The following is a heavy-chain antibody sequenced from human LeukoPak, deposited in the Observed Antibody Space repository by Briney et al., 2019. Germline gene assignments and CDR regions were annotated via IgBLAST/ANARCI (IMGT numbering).Heavy chain of an antibody. CDR1: GGSISSGSYY. CDR3: ARDPKIGTVLLWFGELSDQYNWFDP. D-gene: IGHD3-10*01. V-gene: IGHV4-61*02. CDR2: IYTSGST. Sequence: PSETLSLTCTVSGGSISSGSYYWSWIRQPAGKGLEWIGRIYTSGSTNYNPSLKSRVTMSVDTSKNQFSLKLSSVTAADTAVYYCARDPKIGTVLLWFGELSDQYNWFDPWGQGTLVTVSS. J-gene: IGHJ5*02.